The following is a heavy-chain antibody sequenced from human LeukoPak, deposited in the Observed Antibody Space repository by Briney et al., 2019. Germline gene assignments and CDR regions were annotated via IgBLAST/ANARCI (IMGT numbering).Heavy chain of an antibody. CDR3: ARVNPMIVYDY. V-gene: IGHV4-59*01. CDR1: GGSISSYY. J-gene: IGHJ4*02. CDR2: IYYSGST. D-gene: IGHD3-22*01. Sequence: SETLSLTCTVSGGSISSYYWSWIRQPPGKGLEWIGYIYYSGSTNYNPSLKSRVTISVDTSKNQFSLKLSSVTAADTAVYYCARVNPMIVYDYWGQGTLVTVSS.